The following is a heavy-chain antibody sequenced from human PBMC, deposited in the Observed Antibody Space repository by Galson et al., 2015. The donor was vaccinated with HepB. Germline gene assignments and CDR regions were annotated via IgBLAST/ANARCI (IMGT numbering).Heavy chain of an antibody. D-gene: IGHD6-13*01. V-gene: IGHV3-23*01. CDR3: ASPGMANF. J-gene: IGHJ4*02. CDR1: GFTFSYYA. Sequence: SLRLSCAASGFTFSYYALTWVRQAPGKGLEWVSGVSSNGGSAYYADSVKGRFTISRDNSKSTLYLQMSSLRAEDTAVYYCASPGMANFWGQGTLVTVSS. CDR2: VSSNGGSA.